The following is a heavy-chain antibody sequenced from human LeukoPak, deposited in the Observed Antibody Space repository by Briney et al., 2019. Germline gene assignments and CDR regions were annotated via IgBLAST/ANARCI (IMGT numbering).Heavy chain of an antibody. CDR2: TYYRSRWHN. J-gene: IGHJ4*02. D-gene: IGHD7-27*01. Sequence: SQTLTLTCDISGDSVSSNSSAWLWHRQSPSRRLEWLGRTYYRSRWHNDYLVSVKSRITINPDTSKDQFSLQLNSVTPEDTAVYYCARGNWALFDYWGQGTLVTVSS. CDR1: GDSVSSNSSA. V-gene: IGHV6-1*01. CDR3: ARGNWALFDY.